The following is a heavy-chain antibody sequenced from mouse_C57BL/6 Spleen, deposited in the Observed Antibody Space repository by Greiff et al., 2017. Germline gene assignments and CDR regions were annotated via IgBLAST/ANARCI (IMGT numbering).Heavy chain of an antibody. CDR2: IRSKSNNYAT. J-gene: IGHJ2*01. CDR1: GFSFNTYA. Sequence: EVKVEESGGGLVQPKGSLKLSCAASGFSFNTYAMNWVRQAPGKGLEWVARIRSKSNNYATYYADSVKDRFTISRDDSESMLYLQMNNLKTEDTAMYYCVRGDGNYFDYWGQGTTLTVSS. CDR3: VRGDGNYFDY. V-gene: IGHV10-1*01. D-gene: IGHD2-1*01.